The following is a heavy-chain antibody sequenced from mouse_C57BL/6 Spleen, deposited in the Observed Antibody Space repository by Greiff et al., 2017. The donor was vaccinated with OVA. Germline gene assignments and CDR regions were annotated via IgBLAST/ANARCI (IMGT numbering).Heavy chain of an antibody. Sequence: VQLQQSGPELVKPGASVKISCKASGYAFSSSWMNWVKQRPGKGLEWIGRIYPGDGDPNYNGKFKGKATLTADKSSSTAYMQLSSLTSEDSAVYFCARTGTSYAMDYWGQGTSVTVSS. CDR1: GYAFSSSW. V-gene: IGHV1-82*01. D-gene: IGHD4-1*01. CDR3: ARTGTSYAMDY. J-gene: IGHJ4*01. CDR2: IYPGDGDP.